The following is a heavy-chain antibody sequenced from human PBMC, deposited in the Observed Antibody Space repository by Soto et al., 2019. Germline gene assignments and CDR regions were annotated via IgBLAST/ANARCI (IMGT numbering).Heavy chain of an antibody. CDR3: ARNHEGCDSSSWYCYYYGMDV. V-gene: IGHV1-2*02. D-gene: IGHD6-13*01. CDR2: INPNSGGT. CDR1: GYTFTGYY. Sequence: ASVKVSCKASGYTFTGYYMHWVRQAPGQGLEWMGWINPNSGGTNYAQKFQGRVTMTRDTSISTAYMELSRLRSDDTAVYYCARNHEGCDSSSWYCYYYGMDVWGQGTTVTV. J-gene: IGHJ6*02.